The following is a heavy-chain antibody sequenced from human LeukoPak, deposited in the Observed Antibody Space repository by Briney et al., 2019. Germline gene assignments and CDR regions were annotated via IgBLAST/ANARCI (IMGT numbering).Heavy chain of an antibody. CDR1: GGSISSYY. J-gene: IGHJ5*02. V-gene: IGHV4-59*01. CDR3: AREAGIAVAGKRTNWFDP. CDR2: IYYSGST. Sequence: SETLSLTCTVSGGSISSYYWSWIRQPPGKGLEWIGYIYYSGSTDYNPSLKSRVTISVDTSKDQFSLKLSSVTAADTAVYYCAREAGIAVAGKRTNWFDPWGQGTLVTVSS. D-gene: IGHD6-19*01.